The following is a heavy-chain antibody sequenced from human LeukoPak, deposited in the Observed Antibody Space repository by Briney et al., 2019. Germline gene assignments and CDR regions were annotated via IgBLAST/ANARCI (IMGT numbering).Heavy chain of an antibody. J-gene: IGHJ4*02. CDR3: ASRKLDGYNMNDY. CDR2: TYTSGST. CDR1: GDSISNYY. Sequence: SETLSLTCTVSGDSISNYYWSWIRQPAGKGLEWIGRTYTSGSTNYNPSLKSRVTISVDTSKNQFSLKLSSVTAAGTAVYYCASRKLDGYNMNDYWGQGTLVTVSS. V-gene: IGHV4-4*07. D-gene: IGHD5-24*01.